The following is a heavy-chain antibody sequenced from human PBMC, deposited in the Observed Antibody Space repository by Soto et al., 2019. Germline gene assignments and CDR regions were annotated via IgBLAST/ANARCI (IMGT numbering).Heavy chain of an antibody. V-gene: IGHV3-30*18. CDR1: GFTFSSYG. J-gene: IGHJ6*02. D-gene: IGHD4-17*01. CDR3: AKAEDVYGDYALDYYGMDV. Sequence: QPGGSLRLSCAASGFTFSSYGMHWVRQAPGKGLEWVAVISYDGSNKYYADSVKGRFTISRDNSKNTLYLQMNSLRAEDTAVYYCAKAEDVYGDYALDYYGMDVWGQGTTVTVSS. CDR2: ISYDGSNK.